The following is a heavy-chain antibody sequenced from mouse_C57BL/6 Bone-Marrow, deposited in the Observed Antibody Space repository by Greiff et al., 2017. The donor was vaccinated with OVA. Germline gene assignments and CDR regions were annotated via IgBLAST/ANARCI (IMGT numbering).Heavy chain of an antibody. V-gene: IGHV5-16*01. J-gene: IGHJ1*03. CDR2: INYDGSST. CDR3: AREGSPHYYGSSWYFDV. CDR1: GFTFSDYY. D-gene: IGHD1-1*01. Sequence: EVQLVESEGGLVQPGSSMKLSCTASGFTFSDYYMAWVRQVPEKGLEWVANINYDGSSTYYLDSLKSRFIISRDNAKNILYLQMSSLKSEDTATYYCAREGSPHYYGSSWYFDVWGTGTTVTVSS.